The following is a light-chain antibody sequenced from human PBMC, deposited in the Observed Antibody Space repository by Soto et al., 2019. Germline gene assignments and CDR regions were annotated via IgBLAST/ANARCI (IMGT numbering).Light chain of an antibody. CDR1: QSISSW. Sequence: DIQMTQSRSTLSASVGDRVTITCRASQSISSWLAWYQQKPGKAPKLLIYDASSLESGVPSRFSGSGSGTEFTLTISSLQPDDLATHYCQQYSVFPLTFGGGTKVDIK. CDR2: DAS. V-gene: IGKV1-5*01. CDR3: QQYSVFPLT. J-gene: IGKJ4*01.